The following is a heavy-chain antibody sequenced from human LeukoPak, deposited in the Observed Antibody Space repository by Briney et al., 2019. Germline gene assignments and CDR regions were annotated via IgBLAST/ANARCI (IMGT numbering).Heavy chain of an antibody. Sequence: GSLRLSCAASGFTFSSYAMHWVRQAPGKGLEWVAVISYDGSNKYYADSVKGRFTISRDNSKNTLYLQMNSLRAEDTAVYYCARDLVPPAGYWGQGTLVTVSS. J-gene: IGHJ4*02. CDR3: ARDLVPPAGY. CDR1: GFTFSSYA. V-gene: IGHV3-30-3*01. CDR2: ISYDGSNK.